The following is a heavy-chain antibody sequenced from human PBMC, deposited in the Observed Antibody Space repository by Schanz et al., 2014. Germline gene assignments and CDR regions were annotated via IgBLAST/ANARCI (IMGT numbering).Heavy chain of an antibody. J-gene: IGHJ4*02. D-gene: IGHD1-26*01. CDR3: ARDRDQWDGNFCDF. CDR2: INVYNGNT. CDR1: GYTFTSHG. Sequence: QVRLVQSGAEVKKPGASVKVSCKASGYTFTSHGISWVRQAPGQGREWMAWINVYNGNTNYAQKFQGRVTLTTDPSTSTAYMELRSLRSDDTDVYYCARDRDQWDGNFCDFWGQGTLVTVSS. V-gene: IGHV1-18*01.